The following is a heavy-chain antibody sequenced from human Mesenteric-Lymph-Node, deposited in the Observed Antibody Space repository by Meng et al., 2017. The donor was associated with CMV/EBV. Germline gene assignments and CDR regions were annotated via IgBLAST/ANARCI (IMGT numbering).Heavy chain of an antibody. Sequence: ASVKVSCKASGYTFTSYDINWVRQDTGQGLEWMGWMNPNSGNTGYAQKFQGRVTITRNTSISTAYMELSSLRSEDTAVYYCARALLTRYFDWFSPTYGMDVWGQGTTVTVSS. CDR3: ARALLTRYFDWFSPTYGMDV. CDR1: GYTFTSYD. CDR2: MNPNSGNT. J-gene: IGHJ6*02. D-gene: IGHD3-9*01. V-gene: IGHV1-8*03.